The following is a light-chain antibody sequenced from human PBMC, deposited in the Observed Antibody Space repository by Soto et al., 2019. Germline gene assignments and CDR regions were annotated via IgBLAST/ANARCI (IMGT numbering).Light chain of an antibody. CDR1: QSVSSY. J-gene: IGKJ1*01. Sequence: EIVLTQSPATLSLSPGERATLSCRASQSVSSYLAGYQQKPGQAPRLLLYDASNRATGIPARFSGSGSGTDFTLTISSLEPEDVAVYYCQQRSNWPTWTFGQGTKVEIK. CDR3: QQRSNWPTWT. CDR2: DAS. V-gene: IGKV3-11*01.